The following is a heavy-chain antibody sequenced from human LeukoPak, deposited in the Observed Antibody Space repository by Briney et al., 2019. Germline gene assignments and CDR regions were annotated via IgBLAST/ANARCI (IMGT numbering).Heavy chain of an antibody. V-gene: IGHV1-69*01. J-gene: IGHJ5*02. Sequence: SVKVSYKASGGTFSSYAISWVRQAPGQGLEWMGGIIPIFGTANYAQKFQGRVTITADESTSTAYMELSSLRSEDTAVYYCARERARPYYYDSSGYYRVTWFDPWGQGTLVTVSS. CDR3: ARERARPYYYDSSGYYRVTWFDP. CDR2: IIPIFGTA. CDR1: GGTFSSYA. D-gene: IGHD3-22*01.